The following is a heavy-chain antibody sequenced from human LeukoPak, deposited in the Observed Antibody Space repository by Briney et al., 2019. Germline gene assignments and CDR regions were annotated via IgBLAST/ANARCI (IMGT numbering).Heavy chain of an antibody. Sequence: SETLSLTCTVSGGSISGYYWSWIRQPPGKGLEWIGYIYYSGSTNYNPSLKSRVTISVDTSKNQFSLKLSSVTAADTAVYYCARLVWLQPYYFDYWGQGTLVTVSS. D-gene: IGHD5-24*01. CDR1: GGSISGYY. CDR3: ARLVWLQPYYFDY. V-gene: IGHV4-59*12. CDR2: IYYSGST. J-gene: IGHJ4*02.